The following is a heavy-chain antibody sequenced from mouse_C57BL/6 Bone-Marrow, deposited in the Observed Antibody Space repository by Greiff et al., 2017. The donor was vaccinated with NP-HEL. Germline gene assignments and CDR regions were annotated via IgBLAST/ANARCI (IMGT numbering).Heavy chain of an antibody. V-gene: IGHV6-3*01. CDR1: GFTFSNYW. CDR3: TGRNYGSRGYFGY. CDR2: IRLKSDNYAT. J-gene: IGHJ2*01. Sequence: EVQLVESGGGLVQPGGSMKLSCVASGFTFSNYWMNWVRQSPEKGLEWVAQIRLKSDNYATNYAESVKGRLTNSRDDSKSSVYLQMNNLRAKDTGIYYCTGRNYGSRGYFGYWGQGTTLTVSS. D-gene: IGHD1-1*01.